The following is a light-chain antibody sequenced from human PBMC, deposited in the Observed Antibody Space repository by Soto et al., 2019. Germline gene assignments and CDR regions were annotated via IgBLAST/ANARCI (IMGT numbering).Light chain of an antibody. Sequence: DIQMTQSPSTPSASVGDRVIITCRVSQSISDYLAWYQQKPGKAPKLLIYDASNLESGVPSTFSGSGSGTEFTLTISSLQPDDFATYYCQQYYTYWHMFGQGTRVEIK. V-gene: IGKV1-5*01. CDR1: QSISDY. CDR3: QQYYTYWHM. CDR2: DAS. J-gene: IGKJ1*01.